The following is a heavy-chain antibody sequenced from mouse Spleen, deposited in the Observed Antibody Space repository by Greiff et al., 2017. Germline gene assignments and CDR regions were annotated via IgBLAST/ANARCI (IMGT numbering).Heavy chain of an antibody. CDR3: ARDDHYYGDY. CDR2: IRNKANGYTT. CDR1: GFTITDYY. V-gene: IGHV7-3*02. J-gene: IGHJ2*01. Sequence: EVQGVESGGGLVKPGGSLRLSCATSGFTITDYYMSWVRQPPGKALEWLGFIRNKANGYTTEYSAYVKGRFTISRDNSKSILYLQMNTLRAEDSATYYCARDDHYYGDYWGQGTTLTVSS.